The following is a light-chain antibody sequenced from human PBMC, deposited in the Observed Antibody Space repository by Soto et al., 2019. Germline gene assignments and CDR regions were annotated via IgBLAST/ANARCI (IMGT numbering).Light chain of an antibody. CDR2: GVT. CDR3: CSYAGGSWV. V-gene: IGLV2-23*02. J-gene: IGLJ3*02. CDR1: SSDVVSYNF. Sequence: QSALTQPASVSGSPGQSVTISCTGTSSDVVSYNFVSWYQQHPGKAPKLMIYGVTKRPSGVSNRFSGSKSGNTASLTISGLQAEDEADYYCCSYAGGSWVLGGGTKLTVL.